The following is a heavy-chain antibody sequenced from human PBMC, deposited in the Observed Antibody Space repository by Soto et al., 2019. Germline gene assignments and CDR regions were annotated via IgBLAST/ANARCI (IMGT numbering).Heavy chain of an antibody. D-gene: IGHD1-26*01. J-gene: IGHJ4*02. V-gene: IGHV4-59*12. CDR1: GGSISSYY. CDR2: IYHSGST. CDR3: AREVGANRFDY. Sequence: SETLSLTCTVSGGSISSYYWSWIRQPPGKGLEWIGEIYHSGSTNFNPSLKSRVTISVDKSKNQFSLKMNSVTAADTAVYYCAREVGANRFDYWGQGTLVTVSS.